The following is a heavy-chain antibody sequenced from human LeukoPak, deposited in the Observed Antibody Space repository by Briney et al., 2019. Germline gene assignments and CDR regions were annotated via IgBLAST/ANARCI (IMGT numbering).Heavy chain of an antibody. CDR2: ISYDGNNK. Sequence: PGGSLRLSCPASQFTFSSDAMHSVRQAPGKGLELVAVISYDGNNKYYADSVKGRFTISRDNSKNTLYLQMNSLRAEDTAVYYCARSPVDYYDSSGYYFDYWGQGTLVTVSS. CDR1: QFTFSSDA. CDR3: ARSPVDYYDSSGYYFDY. J-gene: IGHJ4*02. D-gene: IGHD3-22*01. V-gene: IGHV3-30-3*01.